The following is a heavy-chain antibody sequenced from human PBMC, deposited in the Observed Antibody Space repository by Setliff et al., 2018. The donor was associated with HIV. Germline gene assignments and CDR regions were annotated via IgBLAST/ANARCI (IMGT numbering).Heavy chain of an antibody. Sequence: ASVKVSCKISGFTLKELSIQWVRQAPAKGLEWMGGFDPEAGEIIYAQKFQGRVTMTEDTSTDTAYMDLSSLRSEDTAVYYCATHPPYRSAWYMRSWGQGTLVTVPS. D-gene: IGHD6-19*01. CDR1: GFTLKELS. CDR3: ATHPPYRSAWYMRS. CDR2: FDPEAGEI. V-gene: IGHV1-24*01. J-gene: IGHJ5*02.